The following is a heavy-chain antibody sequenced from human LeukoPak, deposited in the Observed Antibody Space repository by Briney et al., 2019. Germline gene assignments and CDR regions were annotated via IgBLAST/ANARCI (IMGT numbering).Heavy chain of an antibody. Sequence: ASVKVSCKASGYTFTSYDINWVRQATGQGLEWMGWMNPNSGNTGYAQKFQGRVTMTRNTSISTAYMELSSLRFEDTAVYYCGRGGIQLWLELKLWGQGTLVSVSS. J-gene: IGHJ4*02. CDR3: GRGGIQLWLELKL. D-gene: IGHD5-18*01. CDR1: GYTFTSYD. V-gene: IGHV1-8*01. CDR2: MNPNSGNT.